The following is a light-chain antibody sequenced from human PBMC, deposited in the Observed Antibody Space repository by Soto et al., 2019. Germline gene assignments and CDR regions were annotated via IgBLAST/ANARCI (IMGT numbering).Light chain of an antibody. CDR1: NSDVGGYNF. J-gene: IGLJ1*01. CDR3: CSYADSFYV. Sequence: QSALTQPRSVSGSPGQSVTISCTGTNSDVGGYNFVSWYQQYPGKVPKLMIYDVSKRSSGVPDRFSGSKSGNTASLPISGLQAEDEADYCCCSYADSFYVFGSGTKLTVL. V-gene: IGLV2-11*01. CDR2: DVS.